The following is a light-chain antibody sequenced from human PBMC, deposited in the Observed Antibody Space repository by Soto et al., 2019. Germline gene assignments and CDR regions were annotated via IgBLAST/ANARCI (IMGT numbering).Light chain of an antibody. CDR2: GST. Sequence: QSVLTQPPSVSGAPGQWVTISCTGSNSNIGAGYDVHWYQQLPGAAPKLLIYGSTKRPSGVPDRFSGSKSGTSASLAITGLQAEDEADYYCQSYDSSLSGFYVFGTGTK. CDR3: QSYDSSLSGFYV. CDR1: NSNIGAGYD. J-gene: IGLJ1*01. V-gene: IGLV1-40*01.